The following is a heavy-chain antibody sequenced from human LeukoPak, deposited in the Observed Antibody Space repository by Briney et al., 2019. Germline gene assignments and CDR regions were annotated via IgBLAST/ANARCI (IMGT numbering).Heavy chain of an antibody. D-gene: IGHD3-16*01. J-gene: IGHJ4*02. Sequence: SETLSLTCIVSGGSISSYYWSWLRQPPGKGLEWIGYIYNSGTTDYNPSLKSRVTISVDTSKNQFSLKLSSVTAADTAVYYCARAARGNDYWGQGTLVTVSS. CDR1: GGSISSYY. CDR3: ARAARGNDY. CDR2: IYNSGTT. V-gene: IGHV4-59*12.